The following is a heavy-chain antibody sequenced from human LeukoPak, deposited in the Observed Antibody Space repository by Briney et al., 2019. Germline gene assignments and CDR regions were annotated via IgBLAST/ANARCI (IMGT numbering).Heavy chain of an antibody. CDR3: AEVLSAFDI. CDR1: GFTFSSCA. J-gene: IGHJ3*02. V-gene: IGHV3-23*01. Sequence: GGSLRPSCAASGFTFSSCAMNWVRQAPGKGLEWVSAISGSGGGTYYADSVKGRFTISRDNSKNTLYLQMNSLRAEDTAVYCCAEVLSAFDIWGQGTKVTVSS. CDR2: ISGSGGGT.